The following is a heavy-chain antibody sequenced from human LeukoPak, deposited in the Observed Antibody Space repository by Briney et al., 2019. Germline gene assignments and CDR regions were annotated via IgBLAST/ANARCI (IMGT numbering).Heavy chain of an antibody. CDR3: ERDRRLGYSSGWYNWFDP. Sequence: SETLSLTCAVYGGSFSGYYWSWIRQPPGKGLEWIGEINHSGSTNYDPSLKSRVTISVDTSKNQFSLKLSSVTAADTAVYYCERDRRLGYSSGWYNWFDPWGQGTLVTVSS. V-gene: IGHV4-34*01. J-gene: IGHJ5*02. CDR1: GGSFSGYY. CDR2: INHSGST. D-gene: IGHD6-19*01.